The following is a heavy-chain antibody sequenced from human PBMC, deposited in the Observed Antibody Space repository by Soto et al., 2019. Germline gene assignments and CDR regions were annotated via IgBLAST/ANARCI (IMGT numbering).Heavy chain of an antibody. CDR1: GGSFSGYY. V-gene: IGHV4-34*01. J-gene: IGHJ5*02. Sequence: SETLSLTCAVYGGSFSGYYWSWIRQPPGKGLEWIGEINHSGSTNYNPSLKSRVTISVDTSKNQFSLKLSSVTAADTAVYYCARGVMLVVAAEEWFDPWGQGTLVTVSS. CDR2: INHSGST. CDR3: ARGVMLVVAAEEWFDP. D-gene: IGHD2-15*01.